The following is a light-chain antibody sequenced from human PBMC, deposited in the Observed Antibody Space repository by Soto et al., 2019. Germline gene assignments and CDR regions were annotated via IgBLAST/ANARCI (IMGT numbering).Light chain of an antibody. V-gene: IGKV1-5*01. CDR3: QPYNSFSGT. Sequence: DIQMTQSPSTLSASVGDRVTITCRASQTISNWLAWYQQKPGKAPKLLIYDASSLESGVPSRFSGRGSGTQFTLTISSLQPDDFATYYCQPYNSFSGTFGPGTKV. CDR1: QTISNW. CDR2: DAS. J-gene: IGKJ1*01.